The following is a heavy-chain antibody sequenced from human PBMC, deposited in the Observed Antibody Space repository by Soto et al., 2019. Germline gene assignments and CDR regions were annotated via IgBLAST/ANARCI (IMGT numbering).Heavy chain of an antibody. J-gene: IGHJ4*02. D-gene: IGHD3-3*01. V-gene: IGHV4-39*01. CDR1: GGSISSSSYY. CDR3: ASRRLGRWSLYY. Sequence: SETLSLTCTVSGGSISSSSYYWGWIRQPPGKGLEWIGSIYYSGSTYYNPSLKSRVTISVDTSKNQFSLKLSSVTAADTAVYYCASRRLGRWSLYYWGQGTLVTVSS. CDR2: IYYSGST.